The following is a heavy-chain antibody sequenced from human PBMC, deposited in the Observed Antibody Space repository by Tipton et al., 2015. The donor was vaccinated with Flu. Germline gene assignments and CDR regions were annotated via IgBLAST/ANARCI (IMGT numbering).Heavy chain of an antibody. V-gene: IGHV3-66*01. D-gene: IGHD3-10*01. CDR1: GLTVSDNY. J-gene: IGHJ4*02. Sequence: SLRLSCVVSGLTVSDNYMSWVRQAPGKGLEWLSFIYSGGTTYYADPVKGRFTISRDNSKNTLYLQMNSLRAEDTAVYYCARYIRGSWDYWGQGTLVTVSS. CDR3: ARYIRGSWDY. CDR2: IYSGGTT.